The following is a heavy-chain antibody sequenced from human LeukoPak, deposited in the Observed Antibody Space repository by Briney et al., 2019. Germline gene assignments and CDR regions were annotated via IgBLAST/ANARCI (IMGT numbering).Heavy chain of an antibody. D-gene: IGHD2-15*01. CDR2: IYYSGST. Sequence: KASETLSLTCTVSGGSISSYYWSWLRQPPGKGLEWIGYIYYSGSTNYNPSLKSRVTISVDTSKNQFSLTLSSVTAADTAVYYCARPIVGYCSGGSCYSGYWYFDLWGRGTLVTVSS. CDR3: ARPIVGYCSGGSCYSGYWYFDL. J-gene: IGHJ2*01. CDR1: GGSISSYY. V-gene: IGHV4-59*08.